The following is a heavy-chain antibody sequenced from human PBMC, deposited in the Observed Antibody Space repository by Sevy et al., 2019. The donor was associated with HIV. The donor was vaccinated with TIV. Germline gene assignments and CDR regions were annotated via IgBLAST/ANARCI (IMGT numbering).Heavy chain of an antibody. CDR1: GGSISSGGYS. D-gene: IGHD3-10*01. Sequence: SETLSLTCAVSGGSISSGGYSWSWIRQPPGKGLEWIGYIYHSGSTYYNPSLKSRVTISVKRSKNQFSLKLSSVTAADTAVYYCARGGLLWFGELNNWFDPWGQGTLVTVSS. CDR2: IYHSGST. J-gene: IGHJ5*02. CDR3: ARGGLLWFGELNNWFDP. V-gene: IGHV4-30-2*01.